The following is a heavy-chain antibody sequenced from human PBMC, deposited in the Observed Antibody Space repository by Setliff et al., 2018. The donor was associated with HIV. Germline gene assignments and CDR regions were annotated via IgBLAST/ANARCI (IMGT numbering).Heavy chain of an antibody. CDR3: ATSTLGWSDDAFDI. Sequence: ASVKVSCKASGYTFSSYDINWVRQATGQGLEWMGRMNPNSGNTGYAQKFQGRVTMTRNTAISTAYMELRRLKSEDTAVYYCATSTLGWSDDAFDIWGQGTMVTVSS. CDR2: MNPNSGNT. V-gene: IGHV1-8*02. D-gene: IGHD2-21*01. J-gene: IGHJ3*02. CDR1: GYTFSSYD.